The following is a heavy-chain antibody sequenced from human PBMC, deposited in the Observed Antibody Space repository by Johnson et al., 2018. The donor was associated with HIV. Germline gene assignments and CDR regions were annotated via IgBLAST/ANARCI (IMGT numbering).Heavy chain of an antibody. CDR3: ARRGVGATTDAFDI. Sequence: VQLVESGGGVVQPGRSLRLSCAASGFTFSSYGMHWVRQAPGKGLEWVAVISYDGSNKYYADSVKGRFTISRDNSKNTLHLQMNSLSAEDTAVYYCARRGVGATTDAFDIWGQGTMVTVSS. D-gene: IGHD1-26*01. V-gene: IGHV3-30*03. J-gene: IGHJ3*02. CDR2: ISYDGSNK. CDR1: GFTFSSYG.